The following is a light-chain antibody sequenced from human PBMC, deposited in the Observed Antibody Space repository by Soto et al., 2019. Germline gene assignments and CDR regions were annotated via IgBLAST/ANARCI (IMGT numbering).Light chain of an antibody. CDR3: QQYNSYSRA. Sequence: DIQMTQSPSTLSASVGDRVTITCRASQSISSWLAWYQQKPGKAPKLLIYKASSLESGVPSRFSGSGSRTEFTLTISSLQPDDFATYYCQQYNSYSRAFGPGTKVDIK. CDR2: KAS. J-gene: IGKJ3*01. CDR1: QSISSW. V-gene: IGKV1-5*03.